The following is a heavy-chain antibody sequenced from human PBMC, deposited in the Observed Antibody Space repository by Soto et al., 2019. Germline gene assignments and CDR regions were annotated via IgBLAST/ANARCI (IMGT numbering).Heavy chain of an antibody. D-gene: IGHD6-13*01. V-gene: IGHV4-4*02. CDR1: GGSISSSNW. Sequence: QVQLQESGPGLVKPSGTLSLTCAVSGGSISSSNWWSWVRQPPGKGLEWIGEIYHSGSTNYNPSLESRVTISVDKSKNQFSLKLSSVTAADTAVYYCARGQLSGYSPGRGFDYWGQGTLVTVSS. CDR3: ARGQLSGYSPGRGFDY. J-gene: IGHJ4*02. CDR2: IYHSGST.